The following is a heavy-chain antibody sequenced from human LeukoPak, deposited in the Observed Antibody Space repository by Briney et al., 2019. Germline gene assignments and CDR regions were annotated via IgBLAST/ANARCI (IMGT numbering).Heavy chain of an antibody. V-gene: IGHV4-31*03. CDR2: ISYSGST. D-gene: IGHD4-11*01. CDR3: ARGGRTTVTKY. J-gene: IGHJ4*02. Sequence: SETLSLTCTVSGGSINSGTYYWSWIRQHPGKGLEWIGYISYSGSTYYNSSLKSRVTISLDTSENQFSLKLSSVTAADTAVYYCARGGRTTVTKYWGQGILATVSS. CDR1: GGSINSGTYY.